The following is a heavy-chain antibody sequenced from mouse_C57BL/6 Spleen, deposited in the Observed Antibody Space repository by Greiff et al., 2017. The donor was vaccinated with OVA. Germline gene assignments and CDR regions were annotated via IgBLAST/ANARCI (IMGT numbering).Heavy chain of an antibody. CDR3: ARESYYGSSWYFDV. D-gene: IGHD1-1*01. Sequence: EVQRVESGPGMVKPSQSLSLTCTVTGYSITSGYDWHWIRHFPGNKLEWMGYISYSGSTNYNPSLKSRISITHDTSKNHFFLKLNSVTTEDTATYYCARESYYGSSWYFDVWGTGTTVTVSS. CDR1: GYSITSGYD. CDR2: ISYSGST. J-gene: IGHJ1*03. V-gene: IGHV3-1*01.